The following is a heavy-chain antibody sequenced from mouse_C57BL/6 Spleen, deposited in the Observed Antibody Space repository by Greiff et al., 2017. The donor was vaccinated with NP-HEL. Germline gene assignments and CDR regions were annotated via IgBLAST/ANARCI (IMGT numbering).Heavy chain of an antibody. CDR3: ANRYYDDGPFAY. CDR1: GFTFSSYA. Sequence: EVMLVESGGGLVKPGGSLKLSCAASGFTFSSYAMSWVRQTPDKRLEWVATISDGGSYTYYPDNVKGRFTISRDNAKNNLYLQMSHLKSEDTAMYYCANRYYDDGPFAYWGQGTLVTVAA. D-gene: IGHD2-4*01. J-gene: IGHJ3*01. CDR2: ISDGGSYT. V-gene: IGHV5-4*03.